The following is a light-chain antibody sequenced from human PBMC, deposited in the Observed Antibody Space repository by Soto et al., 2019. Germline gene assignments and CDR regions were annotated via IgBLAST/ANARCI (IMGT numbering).Light chain of an antibody. CDR1: QSISSY. Sequence: DIQMTQSPSSLSASVGDRVTITCRASQSISSYLNWYQQKPGKAPKLLMYAASSLQSGVPSRFSGSGSATDFILTISSLQPEDFATYYCQQSYKTPRTFGQGTKVEIK. V-gene: IGKV1-39*01. CDR3: QQSYKTPRT. CDR2: AAS. J-gene: IGKJ1*01.